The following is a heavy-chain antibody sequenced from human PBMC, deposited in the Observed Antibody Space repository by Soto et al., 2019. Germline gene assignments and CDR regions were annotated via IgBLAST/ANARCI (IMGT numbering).Heavy chain of an antibody. CDR3: ARGYSGSYWTDADAIDI. V-gene: IGHV1-18*01. J-gene: IGHJ3*02. Sequence: QVQLVQSAGEVKKPGASVKVSCKASGYTFTNYAISWVRQAPGQGLEWMGWINTYNGDTNSAQKVQGRVTMTADTSTSTAYMELVSLRSDDTAVYYCARGYSGSYWTDADAIDIWGQGTMVTVSS. CDR2: INTYNGDT. D-gene: IGHD1-26*01. CDR1: GYTFTNYA.